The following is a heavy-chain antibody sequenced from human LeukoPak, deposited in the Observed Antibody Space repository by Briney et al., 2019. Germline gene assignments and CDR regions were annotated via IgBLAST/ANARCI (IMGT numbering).Heavy chain of an antibody. D-gene: IGHD5-24*01. CDR1: GFTFSSYE. CDR3: AKDDNWLQFQT. J-gene: IGHJ5*02. Sequence: GGSLRLSCAASGFTFSSYEMNWVRQAPGKGLEWVSGITGNGGTTYYADSVKGRFTISRDNSKTTVFLQINSLRVEDTAMYYCAKDDNWLQFQTWGQGTLVTVSS. CDR2: ITGNGGTT. V-gene: IGHV3-23*01.